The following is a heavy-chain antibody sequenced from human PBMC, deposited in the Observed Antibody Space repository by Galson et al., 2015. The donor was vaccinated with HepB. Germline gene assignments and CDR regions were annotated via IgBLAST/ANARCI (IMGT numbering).Heavy chain of an antibody. D-gene: IGHD3-10*01. CDR3: ARGTQARGFDFQH. Sequence: TLSLTCTVSGGSISSGGYYWSWIRQHPGKGLEWIGYIYYSGSTYYNPSLKSRVTISVDTSKNQFSLKLSSVTAADTAVYYCARGTQARGFDFQHWGQGTLVTVSS. V-gene: IGHV4-31*03. CDR2: IYYSGST. CDR1: GGSISSGGYY. J-gene: IGHJ1*01.